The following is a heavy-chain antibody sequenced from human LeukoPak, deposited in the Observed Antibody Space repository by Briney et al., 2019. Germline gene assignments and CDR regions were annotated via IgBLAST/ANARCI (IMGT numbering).Heavy chain of an antibody. CDR1: GGTFHSYI. J-gene: IGHJ4*01. CDR3: ARDQRPSCLGGICYSGDY. Sequence: GASVKVSCKASGGTFHSYIVTWVRQAPGQGLEWMGGIVPIIGTANYAQKFQGRVTITAHDSTSTAYMELRSLRSEDTAIYYCARDQRPSCLGGICYSGDYWGQEPWSPSHQ. V-gene: IGHV1-69*13. CDR2: IVPIIGTA. D-gene: IGHD2-15*01.